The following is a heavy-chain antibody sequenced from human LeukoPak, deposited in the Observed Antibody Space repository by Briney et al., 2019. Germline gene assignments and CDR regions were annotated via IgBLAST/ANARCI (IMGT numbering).Heavy chain of an antibody. V-gene: IGHV4-59*01. CDR1: GGSISSYY. Sequence: SETLSLTCTVSGGSISSYYWSWIRQPPGKGLEWIGYIYYSGSTNYNPSLKSRVPISVDTSKNQFSLKLSSVTAADTAVYYCARDSSGYYGHFQHWGQGTLVTVSS. CDR3: ARDSSGYYGHFQH. CDR2: IYYSGST. J-gene: IGHJ1*01. D-gene: IGHD3-22*01.